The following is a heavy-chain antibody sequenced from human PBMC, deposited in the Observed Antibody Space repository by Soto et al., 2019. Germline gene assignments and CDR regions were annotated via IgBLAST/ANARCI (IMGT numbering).Heavy chain of an antibody. CDR3: AVEVGGTGFQL. J-gene: IGHJ4*01. V-gene: IGHV1-69*12. CDR2: IIPMFGVA. D-gene: IGHD2-15*01. Sequence: QVQLVQSGAEVKKPGSSVRVSCRTSGGTFKNYGFSWVRQAPGQGLEWVGGIIPMFGVANYGQIFQGRLTITADESPNTAYTDLSSLKSEATAVYYCAVEVGGTGFQLWGHRTQVIVSS. CDR1: GGTFKNYG.